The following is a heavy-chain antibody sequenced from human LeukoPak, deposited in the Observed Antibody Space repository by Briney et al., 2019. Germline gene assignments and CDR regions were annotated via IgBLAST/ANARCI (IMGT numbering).Heavy chain of an antibody. J-gene: IGHJ3*01. V-gene: IGHV3-23*01. Sequence: GGSLRLSCVGSEFTFGSYAMTWVRLAPGKGLERVSSIKGNGAYANYADSVRGRFTTSRDNSKNTLYLQMNSLRAEDTAVYYCGRDPNGDYVGAYEFWGRGTLVTVS. CDR3: GRDPNGDYVGAYEF. CDR2: IKGNGAYA. D-gene: IGHD4-17*01. CDR1: EFTFGSYA.